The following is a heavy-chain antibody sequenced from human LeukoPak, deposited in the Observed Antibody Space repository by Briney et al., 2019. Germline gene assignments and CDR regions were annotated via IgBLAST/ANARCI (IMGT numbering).Heavy chain of an antibody. J-gene: IGHJ4*02. Sequence: PSETLSLTCIVSGGSMSSYYWSWIRQPPGKGLEWIGYIYYSGSTNYNPSLKSRITISVDTSKNQFSLKLSSVTAADTAVYYCARDRRGTSCYDYWGQGTLVTVSS. D-gene: IGHD2-2*01. CDR3: ARDRRGTSCYDY. CDR1: GGSMSSYY. CDR2: IYYSGST. V-gene: IGHV4-59*01.